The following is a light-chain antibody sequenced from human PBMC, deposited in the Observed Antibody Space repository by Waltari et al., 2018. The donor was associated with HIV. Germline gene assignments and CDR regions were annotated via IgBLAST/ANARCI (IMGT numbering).Light chain of an antibody. Sequence: LTQSPATLSVSPGERVTLSCRASQSLTANLAWYQQRPGQAPRLLIYGASSRATDIPARFTGSGSVTDYTLTISSVQSEDSAVYYCQQNSHWPPYTFGQGTKL. V-gene: IGKV3-15*01. J-gene: IGKJ2*01. CDR3: QQNSHWPPYT. CDR1: QSLTAN. CDR2: GAS.